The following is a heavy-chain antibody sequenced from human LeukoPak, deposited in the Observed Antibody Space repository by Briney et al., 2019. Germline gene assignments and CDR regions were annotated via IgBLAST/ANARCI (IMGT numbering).Heavy chain of an antibody. D-gene: IGHD3-16*01. J-gene: IGHJ4*02. V-gene: IGHV3-15*01. CDR2: IKSKKDGGTT. CDR1: GFTFSNAW. Sequence: GSLRLSCAASGFTFSNAWMSWVRQAPGKGLEWVGRIKSKKDGGTTDYATPVKGRFTISRDDSKNTVYLQMNSLKTEDTALYYCSTFADDGYWGQGTLVTVSS. CDR3: STFADDGY.